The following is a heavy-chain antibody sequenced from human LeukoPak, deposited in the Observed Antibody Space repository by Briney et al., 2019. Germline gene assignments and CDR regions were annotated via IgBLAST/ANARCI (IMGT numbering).Heavy chain of an antibody. CDR3: ARGITIFGVARE. CDR1: GFTFSSYA. CDR2: ISGSGGST. V-gene: IGHV3-23*01. J-gene: IGHJ4*02. Sequence: GGSLRLSCAASGFTFSSYAMSWVRQAPGKGLEWVSAISGSGGSTYYADSVKGRFTISRDNSKNTLYLQMNSLRAEDTAVYYCARGITIFGVAREGGQGTLVTVSS. D-gene: IGHD3-3*01.